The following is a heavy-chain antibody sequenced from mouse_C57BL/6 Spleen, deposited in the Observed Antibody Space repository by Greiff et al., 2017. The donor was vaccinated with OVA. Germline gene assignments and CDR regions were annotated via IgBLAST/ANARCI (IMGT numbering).Heavy chain of an antibody. CDR3: ARTPLWLRQDYFDY. CDR1: GYTFTDYN. V-gene: IGHV1-18*01. CDR2: INPNNGGT. Sequence: EVQLQQSGPELVKPGASVKIPCKASGYTFTDYNMDWVKQSHGKSLEWIGDINPNNGGTIYNQKFKGKATLTVDKSSSTAYMELRSLTSEDTAVYYCARTPLWLRQDYFDYWGKGTTRTVSS. D-gene: IGHD2-2*01. J-gene: IGHJ2*01.